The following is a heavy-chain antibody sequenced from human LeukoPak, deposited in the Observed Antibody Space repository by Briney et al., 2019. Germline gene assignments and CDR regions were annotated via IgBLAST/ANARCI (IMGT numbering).Heavy chain of an antibody. CDR1: GGSISSYY. CDR3: ATSSSGYNNWFDP. Sequence: PLETLSLTCTVSGGSISSYYWGWIRQPPGKGLEWIGSIYYSGSTYYNPSLKSRVTISVDTSKNQFSLKLSPVTAADTAVYYCATSSSGYNNWFDPWGQGTLVTVSS. CDR2: IYYSGST. D-gene: IGHD3-22*01. J-gene: IGHJ5*02. V-gene: IGHV4-39*07.